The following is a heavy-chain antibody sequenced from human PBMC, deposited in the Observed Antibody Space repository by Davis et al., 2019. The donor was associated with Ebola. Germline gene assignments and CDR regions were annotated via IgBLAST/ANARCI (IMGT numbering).Heavy chain of an antibody. Sequence: PGGSLRLSCAASGFTFSDYYMDWVRQAPDKGLEWVGRARYEGRGYSTEYAASVKGRFTISRDESKNLVYLQMDSLKTEDTAVYYCTRSGTGWDDWFDSWGQGTLVTVSS. CDR3: TRSGTGWDDWFDS. J-gene: IGHJ5*01. CDR1: GFTFSDYY. D-gene: IGHD6-19*01. CDR2: ARYEGRGYST. V-gene: IGHV3-72*01.